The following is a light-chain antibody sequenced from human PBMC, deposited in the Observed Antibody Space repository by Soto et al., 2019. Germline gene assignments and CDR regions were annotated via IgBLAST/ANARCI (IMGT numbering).Light chain of an antibody. J-gene: IGKJ1*01. CDR2: GAR. Sequence: EIVLTQSTATLSLSPGERATLSCMASQSISIYLAWYRQKPGQAPRLLIYGARTRATGVPDRFSASGSGTDFSLTISRLEPEDFAVYYCQQYGTSPWTFGQGTKVDI. V-gene: IGKV3-20*01. CDR1: QSISIY. CDR3: QQYGTSPWT.